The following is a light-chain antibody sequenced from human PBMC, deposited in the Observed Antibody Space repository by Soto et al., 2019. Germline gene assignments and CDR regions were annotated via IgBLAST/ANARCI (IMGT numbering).Light chain of an antibody. CDR1: QSLLHRNGYNY. CDR2: LGS. V-gene: IGKV2-28*01. J-gene: IGKJ4*01. CDR3: MQARQTALP. Sequence: DIVLTQSPLSLPVTPGEPASISCRSSQSLLHRNGYNYLDWYLQKPGQSPQLLIYLGSNRASGVPDRFSGSGSGTDFTLKISRVEAEDVGIYYCMQARQTALPFGGGTKVELK.